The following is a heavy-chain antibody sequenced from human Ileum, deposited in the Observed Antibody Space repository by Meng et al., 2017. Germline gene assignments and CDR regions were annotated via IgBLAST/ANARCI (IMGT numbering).Heavy chain of an antibody. CDR2: IYYSGST. D-gene: IGHD3-3*01. V-gene: IGHV4-30-4*01. CDR1: GCSISSGDYY. CDR3: ARENTIFGVVWGSWFDP. Sequence: QVQLQESGPGLVKPSPTLSLTCTVLGCSISSGDYYWCWIRQPPGKGLEWIGYIYYSGSTYYNPSLKSRVTISVDTSKNQFSLKLSSVTAADTAVYYCARENTIFGVVWGSWFDPWGQGTLVTVSS. J-gene: IGHJ5*02.